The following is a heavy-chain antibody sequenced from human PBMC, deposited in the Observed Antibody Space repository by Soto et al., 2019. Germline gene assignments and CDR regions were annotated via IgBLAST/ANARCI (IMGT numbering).Heavy chain of an antibody. Sequence: GESLKISCKGSGYSFTSYWIGWVRQMPGKGLEWMGIIYPGDSDTRYSPSFQGQVTISADKSISTAYLQWSSLKASDTAMYYCAKSVNYYDSSGYRRSLYYFDYWGQGTLVTVSS. CDR2: IYPGDSDT. J-gene: IGHJ4*02. CDR3: AKSVNYYDSSGYRRSLYYFDY. CDR1: GYSFTSYW. V-gene: IGHV5-51*01. D-gene: IGHD3-22*01.